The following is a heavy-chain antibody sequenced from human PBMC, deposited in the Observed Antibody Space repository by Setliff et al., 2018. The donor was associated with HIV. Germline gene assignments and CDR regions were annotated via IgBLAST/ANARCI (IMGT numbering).Heavy chain of an antibody. J-gene: IGHJ5*02. D-gene: IGHD6-6*01. V-gene: IGHV1-69*13. Sequence: SVKVSCKASGGNFRFYAFSWVRQAPGQGLEWMGGIIPMFVTANYAQKFQDRVTITADESTSTAYMELSSLRFEDTAVYYCARAKANRQARPTNCFDPWGQGTLVTVSS. CDR1: GGNFRFYA. CDR3: ARAKANRQARPTNCFDP. CDR2: IIPMFVTA.